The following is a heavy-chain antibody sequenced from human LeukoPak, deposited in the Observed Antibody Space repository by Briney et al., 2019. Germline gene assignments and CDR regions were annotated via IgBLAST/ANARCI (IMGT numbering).Heavy chain of an antibody. D-gene: IGHD6-19*01. CDR2: IYSSGTT. CDR1: GGSISNYY. V-gene: IGHV4-4*07. CDR3: ARVSPIAVAGSSYYYAMDV. Sequence: SETLSLTCNVSGGSISNYYWTWIRQPAGKGLEWIGRIYSSGTTTYNPSLKSRVAMSVDTSRNQFSLKLSSVTAADTAVYYCARVSPIAVAGSSYYYAMDVWGQGTMVTVSS. J-gene: IGHJ6*02.